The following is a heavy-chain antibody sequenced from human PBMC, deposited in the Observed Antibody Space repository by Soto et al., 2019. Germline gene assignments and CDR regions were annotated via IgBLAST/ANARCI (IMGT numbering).Heavy chain of an antibody. V-gene: IGHV3-11*01. CDR3: ARDAYYDFWSGYYRYDAFDI. CDR2: ISSSGSTI. CDR1: GFTFSDYY. J-gene: IGHJ3*02. D-gene: IGHD3-3*01. Sequence: QVQLVESGGGLVKPGGSLRLSCAASGFTFSDYYMSWIRQAPGKGLEWVSYISSSGSTIYYADSVKGRFTISRDNAKNSLYLQMNSLRAEDPAVYYCARDAYYDFWSGYYRYDAFDIWGQGTMVTVSS.